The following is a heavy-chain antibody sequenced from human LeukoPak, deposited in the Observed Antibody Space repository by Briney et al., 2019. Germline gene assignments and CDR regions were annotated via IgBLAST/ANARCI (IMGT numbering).Heavy chain of an antibody. CDR3: ARAYPEWLLYDY. D-gene: IGHD3-3*01. CDR2: IYHSGST. V-gene: IGHV4-30-2*01. Sequence: PSETLSLTCTVSGGSLSSGGYYWSWIRQPPGKGLEWIGYIYHSGSTYYNPSLKSRVTISVDRSKNQFSLKLSSVTAADTAVYYCARAYPEWLLYDYWGQGTLVTVSS. J-gene: IGHJ4*02. CDR1: GGSLSSGGYY.